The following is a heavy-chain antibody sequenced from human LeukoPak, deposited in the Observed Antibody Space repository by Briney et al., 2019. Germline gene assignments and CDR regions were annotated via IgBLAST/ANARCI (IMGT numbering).Heavy chain of an antibody. CDR2: IKQDGSEK. CDR1: GFTFSSHW. Sequence: AGSLTLSCAASGFTFSSHWLSWVRQAPGKGLEWVANIKQDGSEKYYVDSVKGRFTISRDNAKNSLYLQMNSLRAEDTAVYYCASDLSGSGSYYLWGQGTLVTVSS. CDR3: ASDLSGSGSYYL. J-gene: IGHJ4*02. D-gene: IGHD3-10*01. V-gene: IGHV3-7*01.